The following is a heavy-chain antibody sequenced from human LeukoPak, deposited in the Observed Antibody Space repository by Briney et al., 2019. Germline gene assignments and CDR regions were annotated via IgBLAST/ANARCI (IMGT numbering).Heavy chain of an antibody. V-gene: IGHV1-18*01. Sequence: GASVKVSCKASGYTFTSYGISWVRQAPGQGLEWMGWISTYNGNTNYAQKLQGRVTMTTDTSTSTAYMELRRLRSDDTAVYYCARAERGYDILTGYSKYYFDYWGQGTLVIVSS. J-gene: IGHJ4*02. D-gene: IGHD3-9*01. CDR2: ISTYNGNT. CDR3: ARAERGYDILTGYSKYYFDY. CDR1: GYTFTSYG.